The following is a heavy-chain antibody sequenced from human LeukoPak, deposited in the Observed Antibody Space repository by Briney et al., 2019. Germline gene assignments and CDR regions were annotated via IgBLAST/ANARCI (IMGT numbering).Heavy chain of an antibody. CDR2: IYYSGST. CDR1: GGSISSGGYY. Sequence: SQTLSLTCTVSGGSISSGGYYWSWIRQHPGKGLEWIGYIYYSGSTYYNPSLKSRVTISVDTSKNQFSLKLSSVTAADTAVYYCARDEDGYNTFDYWGQGTLVTVSS. D-gene: IGHD5-24*01. V-gene: IGHV4-31*03. CDR3: ARDEDGYNTFDY. J-gene: IGHJ4*02.